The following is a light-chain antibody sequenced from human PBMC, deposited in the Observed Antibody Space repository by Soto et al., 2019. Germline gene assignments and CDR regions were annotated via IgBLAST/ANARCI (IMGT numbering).Light chain of an antibody. Sequence: EIVLTQSPGTLSLSPGERATLSCRASQSVSNNYLAWYQQKPSQAPRLLIYGASNRATGIPDRFSGSGSGTDFTLTIGRLEPEDFAVYYCQQYLITPWTFGQGTKVEIK. V-gene: IGKV3-20*01. CDR3: QQYLITPWT. CDR2: GAS. J-gene: IGKJ1*01. CDR1: QSVSNNY.